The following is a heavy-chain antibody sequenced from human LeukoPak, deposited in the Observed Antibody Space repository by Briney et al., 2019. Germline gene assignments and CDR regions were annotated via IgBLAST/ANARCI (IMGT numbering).Heavy chain of an antibody. Sequence: PGRSLRLSCAASGFTFSSYAMHWVRQAPGKGLEWVAVISYDGSNKYYADSVKGRFTISRDNSKNTLYLQMNSLRAEDTAVYYCARDPSDIVVVPAGNWFDPWGQGTLVTVSS. CDR2: ISYDGSNK. V-gene: IGHV3-30-3*01. J-gene: IGHJ5*02. CDR1: GFTFSSYA. CDR3: ARDPSDIVVVPAGNWFDP. D-gene: IGHD2-2*01.